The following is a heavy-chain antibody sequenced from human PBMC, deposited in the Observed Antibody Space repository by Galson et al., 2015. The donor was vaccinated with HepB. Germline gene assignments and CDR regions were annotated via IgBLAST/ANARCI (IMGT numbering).Heavy chain of an antibody. Sequence: CAISGDSVSSNSAAWNWIRQSPSRGLEWLGRTYYRSKWYNDYAVSVKSRITINPDTSKNQFSLQLNSVTPEDTAVYYCAREVVSIVGAMVGYYYYGMDVWGQGTTVTVSS. D-gene: IGHD1-26*01. J-gene: IGHJ6*02. CDR2: TYYRSKWYN. CDR1: GDSVSSNSAA. V-gene: IGHV6-1*01. CDR3: AREVVSIVGAMVGYYYYGMDV.